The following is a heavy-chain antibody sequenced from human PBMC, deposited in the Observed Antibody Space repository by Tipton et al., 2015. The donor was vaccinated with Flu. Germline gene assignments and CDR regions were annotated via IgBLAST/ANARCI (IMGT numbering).Heavy chain of an antibody. CDR3: ARDGDSSGWFSSEYSFDY. D-gene: IGHD6-19*01. CDR2: IYPSGTT. V-gene: IGHV4-39*07. J-gene: IGHJ4*02. CDR1: SGSIRSTNYF. Sequence: GLVKPSETLSLTCTVSSGSIRSTNYFCAWIRQPPGKRLELIGSIYPSGTTYYNPSLKSRVTISVDTSKSQFSLMLRSVTAADTAVYYCARDGDSSGWFSSEYSFDYWGRGTQVTVSS.